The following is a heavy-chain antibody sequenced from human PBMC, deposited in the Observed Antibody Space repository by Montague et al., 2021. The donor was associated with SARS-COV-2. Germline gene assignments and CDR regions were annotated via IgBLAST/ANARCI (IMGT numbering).Heavy chain of an antibody. V-gene: IGHV3-48*03. J-gene: IGHJ4*02. CDR1: GFSFSSYE. CDR2: ISSRGDHI. Sequence: SRRLSCAASGFSFSSYEMNWVRQAPGKGLEWLSYISSRGDHIYYTDSVKGRFTVSRDNAGSSLFLQIDSLRVEDTAVYYCATDRRPDSDGSGSLANWGQGTLVTVSS. CDR3: ATDRRPDSDGSGSLAN. D-gene: IGHD3-10*01.